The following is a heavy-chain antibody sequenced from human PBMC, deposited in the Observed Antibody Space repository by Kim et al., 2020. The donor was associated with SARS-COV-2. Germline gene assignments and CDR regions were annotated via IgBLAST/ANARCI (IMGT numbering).Heavy chain of an antibody. CDR1: GGSFSGYY. Sequence: SETLSLTCAVYGGSFSGYYWSWIRQPPGKGLEWIGEINHSGSTNYNPSLKSRVTISVDTSKNQFSLKLSSVTAADTAVYYCARVEAFIAARPEYYYGMDVWGQGTTVTVSS. J-gene: IGHJ6*02. V-gene: IGHV4-34*01. D-gene: IGHD6-6*01. CDR2: INHSGST. CDR3: ARVEAFIAARPEYYYGMDV.